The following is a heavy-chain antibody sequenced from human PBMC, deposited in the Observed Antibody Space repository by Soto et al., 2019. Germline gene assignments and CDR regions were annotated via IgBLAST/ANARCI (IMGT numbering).Heavy chain of an antibody. CDR2: INHSGST. CDR1: GGSFSGYY. D-gene: IGHD2-2*01. CDR3: ARGGRPDCSSTSCQGVRPFDI. V-gene: IGHV4-34*01. J-gene: IGHJ3*02. Sequence: SETLSLTCAVYGGSFSGYYWSWIRQPPGKGLEWIGEINHSGSTNYNPSLKSRVTISVDTSKNQFSLKLSSVTAADTAVYYCARGGRPDCSSTSCQGVRPFDIWGQGKMVTVSS.